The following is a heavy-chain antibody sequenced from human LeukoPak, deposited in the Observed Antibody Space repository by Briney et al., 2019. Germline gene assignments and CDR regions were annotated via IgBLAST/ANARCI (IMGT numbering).Heavy chain of an antibody. CDR1: GYTFTGYY. CDR3: AVNFVDIVATLAY. J-gene: IGHJ4*02. V-gene: IGHV1-69*02. Sequence: GASVKVSCKASGYTFTGYYMHWVRQAPGQGLEWMGRIIPILCIANYAQKFQGRVTITEDKSTSTDYMELSSLRSEDTAVYCCAVNFVDIVATLAYWGQGTLVTVSS. D-gene: IGHD5-12*01. CDR2: IIPILCIA.